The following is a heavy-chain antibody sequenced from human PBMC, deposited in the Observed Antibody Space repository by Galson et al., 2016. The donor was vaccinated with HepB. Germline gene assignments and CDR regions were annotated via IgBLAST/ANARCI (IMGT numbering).Heavy chain of an antibody. Sequence: SLRLSCAASSVFTFDDYALHWVRQAPGKGLEWVSGISSNSDSIGYADSVKGRFTISRDNRKNPLYLQMNSLRIEDTALYYCAKGRDIGYYHYVMDVWGKGTMVTVSS. J-gene: IGHJ6*04. CDR1: VFTFDDYA. CDR3: AKGRDIGYYHYVMDV. V-gene: IGHV3-9*01. CDR2: ISSNSDSI.